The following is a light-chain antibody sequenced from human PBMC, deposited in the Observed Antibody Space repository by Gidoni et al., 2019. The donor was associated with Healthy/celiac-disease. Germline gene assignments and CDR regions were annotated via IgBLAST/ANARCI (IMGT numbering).Light chain of an antibody. V-gene: IGKV3D-11*02. J-gene: IGKJ1*01. Sequence: EIVLTQSPGTLSLSPGERATLSCRASQSVSSSRATGIPDRFSGSGSGTDFTLTISRLEPEDFAVYYCQQPWAFGQGTKVEIK. CDR1: QS. CDR3: QQPWA.